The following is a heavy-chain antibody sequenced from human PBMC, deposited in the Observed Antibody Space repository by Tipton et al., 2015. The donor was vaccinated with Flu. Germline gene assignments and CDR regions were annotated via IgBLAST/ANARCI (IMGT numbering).Heavy chain of an antibody. CDR3: ARLQTRWAFDI. CDR1: GYSISSGYY. D-gene: IGHD5-24*01. CDR2: IYHSGST. Sequence: TLSLTCTVSGYSISSGYYWGWIRQPPGKGLEWIGSIYHSGSTYYNPSLKSQVTISVDTSKNQFSLKLSSVTAADTAVYYCARLQTRWAFDIWGQGTMVTVSS. V-gene: IGHV4-38-2*02. J-gene: IGHJ3*02.